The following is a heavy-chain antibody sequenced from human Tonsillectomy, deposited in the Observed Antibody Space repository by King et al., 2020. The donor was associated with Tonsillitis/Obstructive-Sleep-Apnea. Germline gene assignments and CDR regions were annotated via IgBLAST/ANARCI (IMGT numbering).Heavy chain of an antibody. CDR2: NYYSGSA. CDR1: GDSIRTYF. CDR3: ARGDNSPYSLDS. D-gene: IGHD1-20*01. J-gene: IGHJ4*02. V-gene: IGHV4-59*01. Sequence: QLQESGPGLVKPSETLSLTCTVSGDSIRTYFWSWIRQPPGMGLEWIGNNYYSGSANYNPSLKSRVTISVDAPKNQVSLKVNSGTAADAAVYYCARGDNSPYSLDSWGQGTLVTVSS.